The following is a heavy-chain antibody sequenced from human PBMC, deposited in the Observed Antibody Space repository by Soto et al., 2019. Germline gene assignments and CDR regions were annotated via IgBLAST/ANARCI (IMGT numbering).Heavy chain of an antibody. CDR3: ARASIAAAGTYAFDI. Sequence: ASVKVSCKASGYTFTGYYMHWVRKAPGQGLEWMGWINPNSGGTNYAQKFQGWVTMTRDTSISTAYMELSRLRSDDTAVYYCARASIAAAGTYAFDIWGQGTMVTVSS. D-gene: IGHD6-13*01. CDR2: INPNSGGT. V-gene: IGHV1-2*04. CDR1: GYTFTGYY. J-gene: IGHJ3*02.